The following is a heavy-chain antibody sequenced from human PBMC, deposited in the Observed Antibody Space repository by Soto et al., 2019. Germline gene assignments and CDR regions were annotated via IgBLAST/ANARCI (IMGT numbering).Heavy chain of an antibody. J-gene: IGHJ4*02. CDR2: VYWNDDK. CDR3: AHGGWGSGSYSGYYFDY. V-gene: IGHV2-5*01. Sequence: QITLKEPGPTLVKPTQTLTLTCTFSGFSLTTSQVGVGWIRQPPGKALEWLAHVYWNDDKRYSPSLKSRLTITKDTSKNQVVLTMTNMDPVDTATYYCAHGGWGSGSYSGYYFDYWGQGTLVTVSS. D-gene: IGHD3-10*01. CDR1: GFSLTTSQVG.